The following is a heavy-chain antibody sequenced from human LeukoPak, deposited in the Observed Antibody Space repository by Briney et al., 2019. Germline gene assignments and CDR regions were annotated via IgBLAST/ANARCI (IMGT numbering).Heavy chain of an antibody. Sequence: PGGSLRLSCAASGFPFSSYGMHWVRQAPGKGLEGGAAISNDGNNKFYADSVKGRFTISRDNPKNTMNLQMNSLRAEDAAVYYCAKGGGSSGRSYYFDYWGQGTLVTVSS. V-gene: IGHV3-30*18. CDR3: AKGGGSSGRSYYFDY. CDR2: ISNDGNNK. D-gene: IGHD6-19*01. J-gene: IGHJ4*02. CDR1: GFPFSSYG.